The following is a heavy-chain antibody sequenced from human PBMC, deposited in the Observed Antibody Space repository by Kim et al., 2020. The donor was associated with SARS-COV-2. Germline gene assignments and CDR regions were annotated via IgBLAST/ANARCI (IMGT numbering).Heavy chain of an antibody. D-gene: IGHD3-3*01. CDR3: ARVASSRLTYYDFWSGYYVDAFDI. Sequence: ASVKVSCKASGYTFTSYDINWVRQATGQGLEWMGWMNPNSGNTGYAQKFQGRVTMTRNTSISTAYMELSSLRSEDTAVYYCARVASSRLTYYDFWSGYYVDAFDIWGQGTMVTVSS. V-gene: IGHV1-8*01. CDR1: GYTFTSYD. J-gene: IGHJ3*02. CDR2: MNPNSGNT.